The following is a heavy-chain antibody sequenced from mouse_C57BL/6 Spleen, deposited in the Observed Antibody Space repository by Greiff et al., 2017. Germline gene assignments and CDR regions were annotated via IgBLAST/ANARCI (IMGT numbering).Heavy chain of an antibody. J-gene: IGHJ4*01. CDR2: ISSGSSTI. CDR1: GFTFSDYG. Sequence: EVKLMESGGGLVKPGGSLKLSCAASGFTFSDYGMHWVRQAPEKGLEWVAYISSGSSTIYYADTVKGRFTISRDNAKNTLFLQMTSLRSEDTAMYYCARAESYYYGSSLYAMDYWGQGTSVTVSS. D-gene: IGHD1-1*01. CDR3: ARAESYYYGSSLYAMDY. V-gene: IGHV5-17*01.